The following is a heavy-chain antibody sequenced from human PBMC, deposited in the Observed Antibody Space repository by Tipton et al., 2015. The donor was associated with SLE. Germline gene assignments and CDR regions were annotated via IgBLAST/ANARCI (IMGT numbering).Heavy chain of an antibody. D-gene: IGHD3-3*01. V-gene: IGHV4-61*01. Sequence: TLSLTCTVSGDSVSSGNYCWSWLRQPPGKGLEWIGDIYYSGRTNSNPSLKSRVTMSLDSSKNQFSLKLSSVTAADTAVYYCAIRFLEWLPRSYYYGMDVWGQGTTVTVSS. CDR2: IYYSGRT. CDR1: GDSVSSGNYC. CDR3: AIRFLEWLPRSYYYGMDV. J-gene: IGHJ6*02.